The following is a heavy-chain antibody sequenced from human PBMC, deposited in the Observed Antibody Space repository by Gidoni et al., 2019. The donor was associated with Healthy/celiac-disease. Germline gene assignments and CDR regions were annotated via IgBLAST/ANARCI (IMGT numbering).Heavy chain of an antibody. V-gene: IGHV4-59*01. D-gene: IGHD3-10*01. Sequence: QVQLQESGPGLVKPSETLSLTCPVSGGSITSYYWSWIRQPPGKGLEWIGYIYYSGSTNYNPSLKSRVTISVDTSKNQFSLKLSSVTAADTAVYYCARVRPRRPGTFDYWGQGTLVTVSS. CDR1: GGSITSYY. CDR3: ARVRPRRPGTFDY. J-gene: IGHJ4*02. CDR2: IYYSGST.